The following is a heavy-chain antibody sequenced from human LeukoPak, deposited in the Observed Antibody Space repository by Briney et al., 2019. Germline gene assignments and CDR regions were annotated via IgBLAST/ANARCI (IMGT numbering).Heavy chain of an antibody. CDR1: GFTFSNYK. CDR3: ARDSVPTYSGSYFSAFDI. D-gene: IGHD1-26*01. Sequence: PGLSLRLFCAASGFTFSNYKINWVRQAPGKGLEWVSYISSTSSTIYYADSVKGRFTISRDNAKNSLYLQMHSLRAEDTAVYYCARDSVPTYSGSYFSAFDIWGQGTMVSVSS. V-gene: IGHV3-48*01. J-gene: IGHJ3*02. CDR2: ISSTSSTI.